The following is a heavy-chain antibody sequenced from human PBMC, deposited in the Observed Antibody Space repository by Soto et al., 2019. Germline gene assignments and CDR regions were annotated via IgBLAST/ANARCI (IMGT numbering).Heavy chain of an antibody. J-gene: IGHJ6*03. Sequence: PSETLSLTCTVSGGSISSGGYYWSWIRQHPGKGLDWIGYIYYSGSTYYNPSLKSRVTISVDTSKNQFSLQWSSLKASDTAMYYCARHTDEPKSGYYAPWYYYMDVWGKGTTVTVSS. D-gene: IGHD3-3*01. CDR1: GGSISSGGYY. CDR2: IYYSGST. CDR3: ARHTDEPKSGYYAPWYYYMDV. V-gene: IGHV4-31*03.